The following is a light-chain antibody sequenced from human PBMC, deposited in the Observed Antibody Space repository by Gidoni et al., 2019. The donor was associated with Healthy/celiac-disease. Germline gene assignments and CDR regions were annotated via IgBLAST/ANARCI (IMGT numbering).Light chain of an antibody. CDR2: EVS. Sequence: QSALTQPPSASGSPGQSVTISCTGTSSDVGGYNYVSLYQQHPGKAPKLIIYEVSKRPAGVPDRFSGSKSGNTASLTVSGLQAEDEADYYCSSYAGSNSWVFGGGTKLTVL. J-gene: IGLJ3*02. V-gene: IGLV2-8*01. CDR1: SSDVGGYNY. CDR3: SSYAGSNSWV.